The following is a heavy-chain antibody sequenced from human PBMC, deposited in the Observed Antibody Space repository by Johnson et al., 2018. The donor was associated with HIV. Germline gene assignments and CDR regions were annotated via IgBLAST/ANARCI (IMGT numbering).Heavy chain of an antibody. J-gene: IGHJ3*02. V-gene: IGHV3-30*03. CDR3: AREVKRYAFDI. CDR2: ISYDGSNK. CDR1: GFTFSDYY. Sequence: VQLVESGGGVVQPGRSLRLSCAASGFTFSDYYMSWIRQAPGTGLEWVAVISYDGSNKYYAESVKGRFTISRDNSKNTLYLQMNSLRAEDTAVYYRAREVKRYAFDIWGQGTMVTVSS.